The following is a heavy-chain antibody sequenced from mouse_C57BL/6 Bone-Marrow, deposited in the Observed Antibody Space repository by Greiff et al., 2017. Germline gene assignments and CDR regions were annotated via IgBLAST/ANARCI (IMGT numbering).Heavy chain of an antibody. Sequence: VQLQQSGAELARPGASVKLSCKASGYTFTSYGISWVKQRTGQGLEWIGEIYPRSGNTYYNEKFKGKATLTADKSSSTAYMELRSLTSEDSAVYFCASPTVVAYYYAMGDWGQGTSVTVSS. CDR1: GYTFTSYG. D-gene: IGHD1-1*01. J-gene: IGHJ4*01. V-gene: IGHV1-81*01. CDR2: IYPRSGNT. CDR3: ASPTVVAYYYAMGD.